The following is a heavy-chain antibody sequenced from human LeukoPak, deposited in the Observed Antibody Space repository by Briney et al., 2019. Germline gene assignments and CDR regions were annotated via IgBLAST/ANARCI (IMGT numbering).Heavy chain of an antibody. CDR2: ISSNGGST. V-gene: IGHV3-64*01. Sequence: GGPLRLSCAASGFTFSSYAMHWVRQAPGKGLEYVSAISSNGGSTYYANSVKGRFTISRDNSKNTLYLQMGSLRAEDMAVYYCARAEYNYYYYGMDVWGQGTTVTVSS. CDR1: GFTFSSYA. D-gene: IGHD2/OR15-2a*01. CDR3: ARAEYNYYYYGMDV. J-gene: IGHJ6*02.